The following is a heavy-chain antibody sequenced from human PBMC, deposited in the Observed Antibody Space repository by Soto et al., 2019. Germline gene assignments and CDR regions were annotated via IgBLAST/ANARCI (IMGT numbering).Heavy chain of an antibody. D-gene: IGHD5-18*01. CDR3: ARRRGYSYGYFDY. J-gene: IGHJ4*02. Sequence: ASVKVSCKASGGTFSSYAISWVRQAPGQGLEWMGCIIPIFGTANYAQKFQGRVTITADKSTSTAYMELSSLRSEDTAVYYCARRRGYSYGYFDYWGQGTLVPVSS. CDR2: IIPIFGTA. V-gene: IGHV1-69*06. CDR1: GGTFSSYA.